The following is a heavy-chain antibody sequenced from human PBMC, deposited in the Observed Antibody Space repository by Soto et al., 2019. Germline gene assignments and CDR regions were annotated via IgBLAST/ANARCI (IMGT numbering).Heavy chain of an antibody. Sequence: GASVKVSCKASGYTITSYGISWVRQAPGQGLEWMGWISAYNGNTNYAQKLQGRVTMTTDTSTSTAYMELRSLRSDDTAVYYCARDFHPLVGGFISAYYGMDVWGQGTTVPVSS. CDR2: ISAYNGNT. J-gene: IGHJ6*02. CDR1: GYTITSYG. D-gene: IGHD3-10*01. CDR3: ARDFHPLVGGFISAYYGMDV. V-gene: IGHV1-18*01.